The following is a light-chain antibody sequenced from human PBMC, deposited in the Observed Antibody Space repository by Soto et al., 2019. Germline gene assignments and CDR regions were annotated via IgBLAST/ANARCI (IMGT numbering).Light chain of an antibody. CDR1: QSISTE. J-gene: IGKJ2*01. CDR2: SAS. V-gene: IGKV3-15*01. Sequence: EIVMTQSPATLSVSPGERATLSCRASQSISTELDWYQQKPGQPPRLLIYSASTSAPGVPARFTGSESGSEFTLPSSGLKSEDFAAYYCQQGHTWHITFGQGTRLE. CDR3: QQGHTWHIT.